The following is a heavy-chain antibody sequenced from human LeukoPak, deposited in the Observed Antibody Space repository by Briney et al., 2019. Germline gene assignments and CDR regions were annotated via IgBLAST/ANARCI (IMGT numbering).Heavy chain of an antibody. Sequence: SVKVSCKASRGTFSSYAFTWVRQAPGQGLEWMGGIIPIFGTANYAQKFQGRVTITTDESTSTAYMELSSLRSEDTAVYYCARGIWGGYWGQGTLVTVSS. CDR2: IIPIFGTA. J-gene: IGHJ4*02. CDR1: RGTFSSYA. V-gene: IGHV1-69*05. D-gene: IGHD3-16*01. CDR3: ARGIWGGY.